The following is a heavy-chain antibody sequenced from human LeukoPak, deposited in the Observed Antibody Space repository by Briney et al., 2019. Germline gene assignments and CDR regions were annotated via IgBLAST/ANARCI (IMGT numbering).Heavy chain of an antibody. Sequence: PSASVKVSCKASGFTFTSSAMQWVRQARGQRLEWIGWIVVGSGNTNYAQKFQERVTITRDMSTSTAYMELSSLRSEDTAVYYCAAVPITMVRGVIITGNWGQGNLVTVSS. D-gene: IGHD3-10*01. CDR2: IVVGSGNT. V-gene: IGHV1-58*02. CDR3: AAVPITMVRGVIITGN. CDR1: GFTFTSSA. J-gene: IGHJ4*02.